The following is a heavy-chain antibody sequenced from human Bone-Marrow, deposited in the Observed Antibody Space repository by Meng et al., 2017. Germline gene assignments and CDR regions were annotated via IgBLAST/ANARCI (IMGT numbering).Heavy chain of an antibody. CDR3: ARVNSMVRGVISD. J-gene: IGHJ4*02. V-gene: IGHV4-34*01. D-gene: IGHD3-10*01. Sequence: SETLSLTCAVYGGSFSGYYWSWIRQPPGKGLEWIGEINHSGSTNYNPSLKSRVTISVDTSKNQFSLKLSSVTAADTAVYYCARVNSMVRGVISDWGQGTLVTVSS. CDR1: GGSFSGYY. CDR2: INHSGST.